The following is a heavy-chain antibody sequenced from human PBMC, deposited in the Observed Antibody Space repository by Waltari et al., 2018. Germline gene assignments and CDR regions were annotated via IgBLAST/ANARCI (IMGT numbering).Heavy chain of an antibody. CDR1: GFGFSSSW. D-gene: IGHD6-13*01. J-gene: IGHJ4*02. Sequence: EVHLVESGGGLVQPGGSLRLSCGASGFGFSSSWMSWVRQAPGKGLEWVANIKEDGSEKYYVDSVKGRFTISRDNAENSLSLQMNSLRSEDTALYYCVRTFSAGTASLYWGQGTLVSVSS. CDR2: IKEDGSEK. V-gene: IGHV3-7*01. CDR3: VRTFSAGTASLY.